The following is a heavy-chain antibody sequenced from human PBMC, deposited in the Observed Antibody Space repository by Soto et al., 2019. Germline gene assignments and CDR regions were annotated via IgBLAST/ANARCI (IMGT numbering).Heavy chain of an antibody. J-gene: IGHJ4*02. CDR1: WGTSGSISYY. CDR3: VSQRTSVLTQAYFDY. D-gene: IGHD2-8*01. Sequence: SVPQRLRYSVSWGTSGSISYYWGWISQPPGKGXXWXGRXXXXXSXXXRVTISVDTSKNQFSLNLNYVTASDTAVYFCVSQRTSVLTQAYFDYWGPGALVTVSS. V-gene: IGHV4-39*01. CDR2: XXXXX.